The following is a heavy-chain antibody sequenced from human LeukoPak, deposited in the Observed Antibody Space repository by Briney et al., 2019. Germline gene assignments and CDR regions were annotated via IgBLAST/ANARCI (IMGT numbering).Heavy chain of an antibody. Sequence: SVKVSCKASGGTFSSYAITWVRQAPGHGLEWMGRIIPIFGIANHPQKFQGGVTITADKSTSTAYMELSSLTSEDTAVYYCAREETIASAGGGDDYYYGMGVWGQGNTVTVSS. CDR2: IIPIFGIA. J-gene: IGHJ6*02. V-gene: IGHV1-69*04. CDR1: GGTFSSYA. D-gene: IGHD6-13*01. CDR3: AREETIASAGGGDDYYYGMGV.